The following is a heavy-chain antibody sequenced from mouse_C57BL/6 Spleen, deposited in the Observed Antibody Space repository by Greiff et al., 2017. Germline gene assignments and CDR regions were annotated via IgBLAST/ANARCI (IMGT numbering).Heavy chain of an antibody. CDR2: ISYSGST. CDR3: ARGQLRLQGLYFDY. Sequence: VQLKQSGPGLAKPSQTLSLPCSVTGYSITSDYWNWIRKFPGNKLEYMGYISYSGSTYYNPSLKSRISITRDTSKNQYYLQLNSVTTEDTATYYGARGQLRLQGLYFDYWGQGTTLTVAA. J-gene: IGHJ2*01. CDR1: GYSITSDY. D-gene: IGHD3-2*02. V-gene: IGHV3-8*01.